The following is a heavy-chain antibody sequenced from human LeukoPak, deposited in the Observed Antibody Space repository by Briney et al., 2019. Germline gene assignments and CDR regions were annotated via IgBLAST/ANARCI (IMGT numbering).Heavy chain of an antibody. CDR2: ISSSSSYI. J-gene: IGHJ6*02. CDR3: ARGYLATSYYYYGMDV. D-gene: IGHD5-12*01. Sequence: SGGSLRLSCAASGFTFSSYSMNWVRQAPGKGLEWVSSISSSSSYIYYADSVNGRFTISRDNAKNSLYLQMNSLRAEDTAVYYCARGYLATSYYYYGMDVWGQGTTVTVSS. CDR1: GFTFSSYS. V-gene: IGHV3-21*01.